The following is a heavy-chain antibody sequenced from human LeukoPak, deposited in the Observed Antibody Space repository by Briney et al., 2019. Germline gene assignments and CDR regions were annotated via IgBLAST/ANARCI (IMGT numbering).Heavy chain of an antibody. Sequence: GGSLRLSCSASGFAFTRHGMHWVRQAPGKGLEWVAVIWYDGSDKYYTDSVKGRFTISRDNSRNTLYLQMNSLRVEDTAIYYCARDITSHYFGYCGQGALVTVSS. D-gene: IGHD1-14*01. J-gene: IGHJ4*02. CDR1: GFAFTRHG. V-gene: IGHV3-33*01. CDR3: ARDITSHYFGY. CDR2: IWYDGSDK.